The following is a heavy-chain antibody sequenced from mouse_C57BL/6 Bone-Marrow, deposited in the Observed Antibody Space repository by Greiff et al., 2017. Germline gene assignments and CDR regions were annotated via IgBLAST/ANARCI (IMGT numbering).Heavy chain of an antibody. CDR2: LDPENGDT. J-gene: IGHJ3*01. Sequence: EVQLQQSGAELVRPGASVKLSCTASGFNINDDTMHWVKQRPEQGLEWIGWLDPENGDTEYAEKFQGKATLTADTSSNTAYLELSRLTSEDSAVFFFTKKYYGGLVWFADWGQRTLATVSA. CDR1: GFNINDDT. D-gene: IGHD1-1*01. V-gene: IGHV14-4*01. CDR3: TKKYYGGLVWFAD.